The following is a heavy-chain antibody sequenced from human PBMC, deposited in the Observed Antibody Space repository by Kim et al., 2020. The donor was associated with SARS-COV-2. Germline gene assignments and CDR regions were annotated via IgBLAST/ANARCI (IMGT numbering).Heavy chain of an antibody. CDR3: ARARSGSYLSDFDY. V-gene: IGHV3-30*01. J-gene: IGHJ4*02. Sequence: ADSVKGRFTISRDNSKNTLYLQMNSLRAEDTAVYYCARARSGSYLSDFDYWCQGTLVTVSS. D-gene: IGHD3-10*01.